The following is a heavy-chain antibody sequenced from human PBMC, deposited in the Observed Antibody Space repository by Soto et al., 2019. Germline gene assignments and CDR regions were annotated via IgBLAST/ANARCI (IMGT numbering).Heavy chain of an antibody. CDR1: GGSISSSSYY. D-gene: IGHD3-10*01. J-gene: IGHJ6*02. CDR2: IFYSGST. V-gene: IGHV4-39*07. CDR3: ARTKNMVRGVIITNYYYGMDV. Sequence: PSETLSLTCTVSGGSISSSSYYWGWIRQPPGKGLEWIGSIFYSGSTYYNPSLKSRVTISVDTSKNQFSLKLSSVTAADTAVYYCARTKNMVRGVIITNYYYGMDVWGQGTTVTVSS.